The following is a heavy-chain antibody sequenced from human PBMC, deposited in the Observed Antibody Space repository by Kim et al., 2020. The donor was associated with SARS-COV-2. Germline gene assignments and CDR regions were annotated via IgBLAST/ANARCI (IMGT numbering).Heavy chain of an antibody. CDR3: ARDLADSYGFVY. Sequence: SVKVSCKASGDTFSSYSISWVRQAPGQGLEWMGRIIPSLGIANYAQKFQGRVTITADKSTSTAYMELSSLRSEDTAVYYCARDLADSYGFVYWGQETQVTVSS. CDR2: IIPSLGIA. CDR1: GDTFSSYS. V-gene: IGHV1-69*04. J-gene: IGHJ4*02. D-gene: IGHD5-18*01.